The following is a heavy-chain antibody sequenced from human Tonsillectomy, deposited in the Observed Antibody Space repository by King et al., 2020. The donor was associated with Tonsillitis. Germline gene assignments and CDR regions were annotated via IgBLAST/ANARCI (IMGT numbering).Heavy chain of an antibody. CDR2: INHSGST. D-gene: IGHD3-3*01. J-gene: IGHJ6*02. CDR3: ARGKLSYYDFWSGYYV. CDR1: GGSLRGYY. V-gene: IGHV4-34*01. Sequence: VQLQQWGAGLLKPSETLSLTCGGYGGSLRGYYWSWIRQPPGKGLEWIGEINHSGSTNYNPSLKSRVSISVDTSKNQFSLRLSSVTAADTALYYCARGKLSYYDFWSGYYVWGQGTTVTVSS.